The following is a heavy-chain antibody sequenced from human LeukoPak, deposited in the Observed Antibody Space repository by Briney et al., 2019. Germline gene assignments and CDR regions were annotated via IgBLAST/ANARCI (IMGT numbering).Heavy chain of an antibody. CDR3: ARGSVPDGQLPESDY. J-gene: IGHJ4*02. CDR2: ISAYNGNT. CDR1: GYTFTSYG. V-gene: IGHV1-18*01. D-gene: IGHD2-2*01. Sequence: ASVKVSCKASGYTFTSYGISWVRQAPGQGLEWMGWISAYNGNTNYAQKLQGRVTMTTDTSTSTAYMELRSLRSDDTAVYYSARGSVPDGQLPESDYWGQGTLVTVSS.